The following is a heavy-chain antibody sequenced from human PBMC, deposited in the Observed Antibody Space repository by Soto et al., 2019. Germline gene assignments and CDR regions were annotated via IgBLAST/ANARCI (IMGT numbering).Heavy chain of an antibody. CDR1: GYTFTSYY. J-gene: IGHJ1*01. Sequence: QVQLVQSGAEVKKPGASVKVSCKASGYTFTSYYMHWVRQAPGQGLEWMGIINPSGGSTSYAQKFPGRVTITRDTSPSTVYMELSSLRSEDTAVYYCARLGGFIDRYSSGWYRHPFQHWGQGTLVTVSS. D-gene: IGHD6-19*01. CDR2: INPSGGST. V-gene: IGHV1-46*01. CDR3: ARLGGFIDRYSSGWYRHPFQH.